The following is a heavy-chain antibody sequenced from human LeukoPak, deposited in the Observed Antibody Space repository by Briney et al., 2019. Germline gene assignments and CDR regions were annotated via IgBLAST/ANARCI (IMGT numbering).Heavy chain of an antibody. V-gene: IGHV3-23*01. J-gene: IGHJ6*03. CDR3: AKGGGGRLIYYYYMDV. Sequence: GGSLRLSCAASGFTFSSYAMSWVRQAPGKGLEWVSAISGSGGSTYSADSVKGRFTISRDNSKNTLYLQMNSLRAEDMALYYCAKGGGGRLIYYYYMDVWGKGTTVTVSS. CDR2: ISGSGGST. D-gene: IGHD3-16*01. CDR1: GFTFSSYA.